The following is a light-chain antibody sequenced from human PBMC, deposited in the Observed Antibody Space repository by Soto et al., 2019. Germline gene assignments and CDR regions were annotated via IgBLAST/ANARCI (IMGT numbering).Light chain of an antibody. CDR2: DAS. CDR1: QSISSY. J-gene: IGKJ1*01. Sequence: IQMTQSPSSLSASVGDRVSITCRASQSISSYLNWYQQKPGKAPKLLIYDASSLQSGGPLRFSGSGSGTDFTLTISSLQPEDFATYYCQQIYSTPWTFGQGTKVDIK. CDR3: QQIYSTPWT. V-gene: IGKV1-39*01.